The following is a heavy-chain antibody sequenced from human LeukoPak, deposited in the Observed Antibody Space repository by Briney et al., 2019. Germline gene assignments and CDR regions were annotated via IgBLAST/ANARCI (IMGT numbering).Heavy chain of an antibody. CDR2: ISDSGGST. J-gene: IGHJ3*02. CDR1: GFTFNTYA. CDR3: AKRQSGDLWFGELHDAFDI. D-gene: IGHD3-10*01. V-gene: IGHV3-23*01. Sequence: PGGSLRLSCAASGFTFNTYAMGWVRQAPGKGLEWVSVISDSGGSTFYADSVKGRFTISRDNSKNTLYLQMNSLRAEDTAVYYCAKRQSGDLWFGELHDAFDIWGQGTMVTVSS.